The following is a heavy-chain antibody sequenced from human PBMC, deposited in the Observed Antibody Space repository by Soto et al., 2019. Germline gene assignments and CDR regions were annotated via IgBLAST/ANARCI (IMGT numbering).Heavy chain of an antibody. Sequence: EVQLVESGGGLIQPGGSLRLSCAASGFIFNKDWMHWGRQAPGKGLVWVSRINEDGSGTSYADSVKGRFTISRDNAKNTVSLQMNSLRVDDTAVYYCSRDILEIRGPGAMVTVSS. CDR1: GFIFNKDW. CDR2: INEDGSGT. J-gene: IGHJ3*01. CDR3: SRDILEI. V-gene: IGHV3-74*01.